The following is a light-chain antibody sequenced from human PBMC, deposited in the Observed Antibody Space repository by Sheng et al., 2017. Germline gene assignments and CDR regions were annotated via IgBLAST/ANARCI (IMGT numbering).Light chain of an antibody. CDR2: GAS. Sequence: ETVMTQSPATLSLSPGEGATLSCRASQSVSSNLAWYQQKPGQAPRLLIYGASTRATGIPARFSGSGSGTEFTLSISSLQSEDFAVYYCQQYNNWPQTFGQGTKVEIK. V-gene: IGKV3-15*01. CDR1: QSVSSN. CDR3: QQYNNWPQT. J-gene: IGKJ1*01.